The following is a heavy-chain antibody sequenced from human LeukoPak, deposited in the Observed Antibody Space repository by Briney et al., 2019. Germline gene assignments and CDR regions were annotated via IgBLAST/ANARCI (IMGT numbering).Heavy chain of an antibody. V-gene: IGHV3-53*01. Sequence: PGGSLRLSCAASGFTVSSNYMSWVRQAPGKGLEWVSVIYSGGSTYYTDSVKGRFTISRDNSKNALYLQMNSLRAEDTAVYYCAKSLTSRVPPDYWGQGTLVTVSS. D-gene: IGHD5-24*01. CDR2: IYSGGST. J-gene: IGHJ4*02. CDR1: GFTVSSNY. CDR3: AKSLTSRVPPDY.